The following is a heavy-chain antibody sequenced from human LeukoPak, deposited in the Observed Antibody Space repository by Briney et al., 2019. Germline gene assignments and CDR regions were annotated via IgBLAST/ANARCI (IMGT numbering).Heavy chain of an antibody. CDR3: ARLRYFDWFQNPYYFDY. J-gene: IGHJ4*02. Sequence: SETLSPTCTVSGGSISSYYWSWIRQPPGKGLEWIGYIYYSGSTNYNPSLKSRVTISVDTSKNQFSLKLSSVTAADTAVYYCARLRYFDWFQNPYYFDYWGQGTLVTVSS. V-gene: IGHV4-59*08. CDR1: GGSISSYY. D-gene: IGHD3-9*01. CDR2: IYYSGST.